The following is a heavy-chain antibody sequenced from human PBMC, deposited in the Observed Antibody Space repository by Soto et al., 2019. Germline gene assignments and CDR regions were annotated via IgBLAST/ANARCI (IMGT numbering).Heavy chain of an antibody. Sequence: ASVKVSCKASGYTFTGYAIHWVRQAPGQRLEWMGWINGGNGDTKYSQKFQGRVTITRDASASTAYMELTSLGSDDTAVYHCARGYCSSTSCQYYFDYWGQGTPVTVSS. CDR1: GYTFTGYA. CDR2: INGGNGDT. J-gene: IGHJ4*02. CDR3: ARGYCSSTSCQYYFDY. V-gene: IGHV1-3*01. D-gene: IGHD2-2*01.